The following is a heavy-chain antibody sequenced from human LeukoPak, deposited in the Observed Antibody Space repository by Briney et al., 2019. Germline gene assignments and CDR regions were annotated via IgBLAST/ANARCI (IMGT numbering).Heavy chain of an antibody. Sequence: PGGSLRLSCAASGFTFSSYEMNWVRQAPGKGLEWVSYISSSGSTIYYADSVKGRFTISRDNAKNSLYLQMNNLRAEDTALYHCATAVAAGWFDPWGQGTLVTVSS. CDR2: ISSSGSTI. CDR1: GFTFSSYE. D-gene: IGHD6-13*01. V-gene: IGHV3-48*03. CDR3: ATAVAAGWFDP. J-gene: IGHJ5*02.